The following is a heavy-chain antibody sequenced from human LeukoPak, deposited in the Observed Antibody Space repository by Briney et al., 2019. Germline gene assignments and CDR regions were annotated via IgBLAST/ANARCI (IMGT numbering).Heavy chain of an antibody. J-gene: IGHJ3*02. V-gene: IGHV3-33*01. D-gene: IGHD3-9*01. Sequence: PGRSLRLSCAASGFTFSSYCMHRVRQAPGKGLEWVAVIRYDGSNKNYADSVKGRFTISRDNSKNTLYLQMNSLRAEDTAVYYCARWGDILTPRNAFDIWGQGTMVTVSS. CDR2: IRYDGSNK. CDR3: ARWGDILTPRNAFDI. CDR1: GFTFSSYC.